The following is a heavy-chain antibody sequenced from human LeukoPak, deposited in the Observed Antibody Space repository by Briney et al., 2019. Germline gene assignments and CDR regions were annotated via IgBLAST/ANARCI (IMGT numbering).Heavy chain of an antibody. D-gene: IGHD3-10*01. CDR2: IYYSGST. J-gene: IGHJ4*02. CDR3: ARRWFGELSDDFDY. CDR1: GGSISSSSYY. Sequence: SETLSLTCTVSGGSISSSSYYWGWIRQPPGKGLEWIGSIYYSGSTYYNPSLKSRVTISVDTSKNQFSLKLSSVTAADTAVYYCARRWFGELSDDFDYWGQGTLVTVSS. V-gene: IGHV4-39*01.